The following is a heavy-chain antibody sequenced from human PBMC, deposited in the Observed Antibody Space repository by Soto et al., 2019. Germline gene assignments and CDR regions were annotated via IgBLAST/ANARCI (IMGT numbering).Heavy chain of an antibody. CDR3: ARGGRRWYLD. J-gene: IGHJ4*02. V-gene: IGHV3-30-3*01. CDR1: GFTFSSYA. D-gene: IGHD4-17*01. CDR2: ISYDGSNK. Sequence: QVQLVESGGGVVQPGRSLRLSCAASGFTFSSYAMHWVRQAPGKGLEWVAVISYDGSNKYYADSVKGRFTISRDNSKNTLYLQMNSLRAEDTAVYYCARGGRRWYLDWGQGTLVTVSS.